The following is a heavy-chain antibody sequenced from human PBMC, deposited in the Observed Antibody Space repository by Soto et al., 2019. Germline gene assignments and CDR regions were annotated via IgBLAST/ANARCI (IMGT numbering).Heavy chain of an antibody. CDR2: IINTGGST. V-gene: IGHV3-23*01. D-gene: IGHD4-17*01. J-gene: IGHJ4*02. CDR3: AKDWPGTSSVTSDC. CDR1: GFSFSDYA. Sequence: PGGSLRLSCAASGFSFSDYAMTWVRQAPGKGLEWVSSIINTGGSTNYADSVKGRFTISRDNSKSTLYLQMNSLRAEDTAIYYCAKDWPGTSSVTSDCWGQGTLVTVSS.